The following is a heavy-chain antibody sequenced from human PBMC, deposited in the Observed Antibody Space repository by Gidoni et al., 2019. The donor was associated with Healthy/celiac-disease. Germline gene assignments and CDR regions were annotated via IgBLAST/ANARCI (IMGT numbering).Heavy chain of an antibody. D-gene: IGHD1-26*01. J-gene: IGHJ4*02. CDR3: AKDKGARPFDY. V-gene: IGHV3-30*18. CDR1: GFTFSSYG. CDR2: ISYDGSNK. Sequence: QVQLVESGGGVVQPGRSLRLSCAASGFTFSSYGMHWVRQAPGKGLEWVAVISYDGSNKYYADSVKGRFTISRDNSKNTLYLQMNSLRAEDTAVYYCAKDKGARPFDYWGQGTLVTVSS.